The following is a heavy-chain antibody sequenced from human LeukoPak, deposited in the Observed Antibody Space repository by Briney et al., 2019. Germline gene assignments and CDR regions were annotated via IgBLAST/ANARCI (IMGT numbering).Heavy chain of an antibody. D-gene: IGHD3-9*01. CDR1: GFTFSSYE. V-gene: IGHV3-48*03. CDR3: ARDSRGFATVSGYNALLNYYGMDV. CDR2: ISSSGSTI. J-gene: IGHJ6*02. Sequence: QPGGSLRLSCAASGFTFSSYEMNCVRQAPGKGLEWVSYISSSGSTIYYADSVKGRFTIYRENAKNSLYLKMTSLRAEDTAVYYCARDSRGFATVSGYNALLNYYGMDVWGQGTTVTVSS.